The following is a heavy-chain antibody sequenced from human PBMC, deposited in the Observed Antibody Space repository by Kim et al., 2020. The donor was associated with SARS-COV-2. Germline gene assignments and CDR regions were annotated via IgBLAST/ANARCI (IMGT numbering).Heavy chain of an antibody. J-gene: IGHJ5*02. CDR3: ARGRGYNWNDGVWFDP. Sequence: SVKVSCKASGGTFSSYAISWVRQAPGQGLEWMGGIIPIFGTANYAQKFQGRVTITADESTSTAYMELSSLRSEDTAVYYCARGRGYNWNDGVWFDPWGQGTLVTVSS. CDR2: IIPIFGTA. CDR1: GGTFSSYA. D-gene: IGHD1-20*01. V-gene: IGHV1-69*13.